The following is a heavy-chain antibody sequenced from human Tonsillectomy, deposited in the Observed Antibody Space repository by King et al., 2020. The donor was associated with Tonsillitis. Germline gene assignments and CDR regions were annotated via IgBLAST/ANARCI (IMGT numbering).Heavy chain of an antibody. CDR3: TRASSSSSSFDY. CDR2: IRSKANSYAT. Sequence: VQLVESGGGLVQPGGSLKLSCAASGFTFSGSAMHWVRQASGKGLEWVGRIRSKANSYATAYAASVKGRVTSSRDDSKNTAYLQMNSLKTEDTAVYYCTRASSSSSSFDYWGQGTLVTVSS. V-gene: IGHV3-73*01. J-gene: IGHJ4*02. D-gene: IGHD6-6*01. CDR1: GFTFSGSA.